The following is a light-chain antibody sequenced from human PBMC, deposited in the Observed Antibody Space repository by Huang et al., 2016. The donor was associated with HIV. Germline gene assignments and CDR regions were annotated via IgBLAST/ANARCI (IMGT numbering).Light chain of an antibody. CDR3: QHYNNWPPWT. V-gene: IGKV3D-15*01. CDR1: QGVSNN. CDR2: GAS. Sequence: EIVMTQSPATLSASPGERATLSCRASQGVSNNIAWYQQKPGQSPRLLIHGASTRAAGIAAKFSGRGSGADFTLTITSLRPEDSAVYYCQHYNNWPPWTFGPGTQVEI. J-gene: IGKJ1*01.